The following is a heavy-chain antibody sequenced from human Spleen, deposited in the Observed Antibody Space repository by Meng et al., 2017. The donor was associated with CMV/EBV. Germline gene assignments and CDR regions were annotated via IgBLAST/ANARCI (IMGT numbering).Heavy chain of an antibody. D-gene: IGHD3-3*01. V-gene: IGHV3-30*03. CDR3: ARGQYVLRFLEWLPPLGY. CDR1: GFIFTYYG. Sequence: GGSLRLSCAASGFIFTYYGLHWVRQAPGKGLEWVALISYDGSKTYYADSVRGRFTISRDNAKNSLYLQMNSLRAEDTAVYYCARGQYVLRFLEWLPPLGYWGQGTLVTVSS. CDR2: ISYDGSKT. J-gene: IGHJ4*02.